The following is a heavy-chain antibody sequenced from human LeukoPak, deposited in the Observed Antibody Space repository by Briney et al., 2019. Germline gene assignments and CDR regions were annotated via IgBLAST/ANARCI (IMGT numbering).Heavy chain of an antibody. CDR2: ISESGDKT. CDR3: VKARVDRASTRGFDV. CDR1: GFSFTTNA. J-gene: IGHJ3*01. Sequence: GGSLRLSCAASGFSFTTNAMNWVRPAPGKGLEGVSGISESGDKTYYAHSLKGGFTLPRPNHQNTLNLSMSRLRAERAAGSYFVKARVDRASTRGFDVWRQGAGV. D-gene: IGHD3-10*01. V-gene: IGHV3-23*01.